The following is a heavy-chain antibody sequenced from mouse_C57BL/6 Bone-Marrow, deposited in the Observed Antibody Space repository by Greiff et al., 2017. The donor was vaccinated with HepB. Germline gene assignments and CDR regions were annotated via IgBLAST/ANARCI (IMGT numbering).Heavy chain of an antibody. J-gene: IGHJ3*01. CDR3: ARPYSNLFAY. Sequence: QVQLQQSGAELARPGASVKLSCKASGYTFTSYGISWVKQSTGQGLEWIGEIYPRSGNTYYNEKFKGKATLTADKSSSTAYMELRSLTSEDSAVYFCARPYSNLFAYWGQGTLVTVSA. D-gene: IGHD2-5*01. V-gene: IGHV1-81*01. CDR1: GYTFTSYG. CDR2: IYPRSGNT.